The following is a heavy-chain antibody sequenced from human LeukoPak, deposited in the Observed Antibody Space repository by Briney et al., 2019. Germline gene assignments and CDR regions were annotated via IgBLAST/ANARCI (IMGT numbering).Heavy chain of an antibody. CDR2: ISSSSSYI. J-gene: IGHJ6*03. CDR3: ARENSGADFWSGFDYYYYMDV. D-gene: IGHD3-3*01. Sequence: GGSLRLSCAASGFTFSSYSMNWVRQAPGKGLEWVSSISSSSSYIYYADSVKGRFTISRDNAKNSLYLQMDSLRAEDTAVYYCARENSGADFWSGFDYYYYMDVWGKGTTVTVSS. CDR1: GFTFSSYS. V-gene: IGHV3-21*01.